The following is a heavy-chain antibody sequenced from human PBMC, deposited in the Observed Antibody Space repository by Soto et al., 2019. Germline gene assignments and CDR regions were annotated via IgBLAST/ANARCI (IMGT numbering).Heavy chain of an antibody. CDR2: ISSSSSYI. CDR1: GFTFSSYS. Sequence: EVQLVESGGGLVKPGGSLRLSCAASGFTFSSYSMNWVRQAPGKGLEWVSSISSSSSYIYYADSVKGRFTISRDNAKNPLYLQMNSLRAEDTAVYYCARGGGYDFCSGYDHYWYFDLWGRGTLGTVSS. D-gene: IGHD3-3*01. J-gene: IGHJ2*01. CDR3: ARGGGYDFCSGYDHYWYFDL. V-gene: IGHV3-21*01.